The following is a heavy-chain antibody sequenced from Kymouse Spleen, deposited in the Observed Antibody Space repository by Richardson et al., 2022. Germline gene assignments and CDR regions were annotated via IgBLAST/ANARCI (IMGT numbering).Heavy chain of an antibody. CDR1: GGSISSGGYY. CDR2: IYYSGST. CDR3: ARGYDILTGPLLLLRYGR. D-gene: IGHD3-9*01. V-gene: IGHV4-31*03. J-gene: IGHJ6*02. Sequence: QVQLQESGPGLVKPSQTLSLTCTVSGGSISSGGYYWSWIRQHPGKGLEWIGYIYYSGSTYYNPSLKSRVTISVDTSKNQFSLKLSSVTAADTAVYYCARGYDILTGPLLLLRYGRLGPRDHGHRLL.